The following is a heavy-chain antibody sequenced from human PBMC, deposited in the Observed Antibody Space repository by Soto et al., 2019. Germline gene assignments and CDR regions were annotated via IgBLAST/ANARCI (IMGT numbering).Heavy chain of an antibody. D-gene: IGHD5-12*01. Sequence: SETLSLTCTVSGGSISSGGYYWSWIRQHPGKGLEWIGYIYYSGSTYYNPSLKSRVTISVDTSKNQFSLKLSSVTAADTAVYYCARGGMATINSRRRGYYFDYWGQGTLVTVSS. CDR2: IYYSGST. CDR3: ARGGMATINSRRRGYYFDY. J-gene: IGHJ4*02. V-gene: IGHV4-31*03. CDR1: GGSISSGGYY.